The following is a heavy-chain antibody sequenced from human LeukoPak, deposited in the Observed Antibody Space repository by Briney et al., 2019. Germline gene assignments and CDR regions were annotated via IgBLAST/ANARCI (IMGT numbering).Heavy chain of an antibody. CDR2: ISSSGSTM. CDR1: GFTFRDYY. CDR3: ARDRKAGYSSGGTCYHNWFDP. J-gene: IGHJ5*02. Sequence: GGSLRLSCAASGFTFRDYYMSWIRQAPGKGLEWLSYISSSGSTMVYAGSVKGRFTISRDNAKNSLYLQMNNLRAEDTAVYYCARDRKAGYSSGGTCYHNWFDPWGQGTLVTVSS. D-gene: IGHD2-15*01. V-gene: IGHV3-11*01.